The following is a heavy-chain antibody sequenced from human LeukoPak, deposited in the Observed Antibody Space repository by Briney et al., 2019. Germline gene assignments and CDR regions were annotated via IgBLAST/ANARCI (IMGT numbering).Heavy chain of an antibody. CDR3: AKVTYGSGTYGAFDY. Sequence: GGSLRLSCAASGFTFSTYSMNWVRQAPGEGLGWGSYISTSSSTIYYADSVKGRFTISRDNSKNTLYLQMNSLRAEDTAVYYCAKVTYGSGTYGAFDYWGQGTLVTVSS. J-gene: IGHJ4*02. CDR1: GFTFSTYS. V-gene: IGHV3-48*01. CDR2: ISTSSSTI. D-gene: IGHD3-10*01.